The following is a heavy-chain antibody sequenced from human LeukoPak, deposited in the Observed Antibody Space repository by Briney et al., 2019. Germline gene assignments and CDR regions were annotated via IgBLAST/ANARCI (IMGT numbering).Heavy chain of an antibody. Sequence: SETLSLTCTVSGGSISSYYWNWIRQSPGKGLEWIGYIYYSGNTNYNPSLKSRVTISIDTSKNQFSLRLSSVTAADTAVYYCARGGGESSSSQDYDYWGQGTLVTVSS. CDR1: GGSISSYY. D-gene: IGHD6-6*01. CDR3: ARGGGESSSSQDYDY. J-gene: IGHJ4*02. V-gene: IGHV4-59*01. CDR2: IYYSGNT.